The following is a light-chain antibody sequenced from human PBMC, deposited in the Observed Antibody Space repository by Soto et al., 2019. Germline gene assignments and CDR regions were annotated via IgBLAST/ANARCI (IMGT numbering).Light chain of an antibody. CDR1: SSDVGGYNY. J-gene: IGLJ1*01. Sequence: QSVLTQPPSASGSPGQSVTISCTGSSSDVGGYNYVSWYQQHPGKAPKLVIYAVRKRPSGVPDRFSGSKSGNTASLTVSGLQAEDEADYYCSSYTGTNNFGVFGPGTKLTVL. CDR2: AVR. V-gene: IGLV2-8*01. CDR3: SSYTGTNNFGV.